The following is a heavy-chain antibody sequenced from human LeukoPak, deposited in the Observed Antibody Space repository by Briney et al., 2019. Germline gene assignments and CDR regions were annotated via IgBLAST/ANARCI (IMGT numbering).Heavy chain of an antibody. Sequence: GGSLRLSCAASGFTFSNAWMSWVRQAPGKGLEWVGRIKSKTDGGTTDYAAPVKGRFTISRDDSKNTLYLQMNSLRAEDTAVYYCAKFQHRIAAAGHFDYWGQGTLVTVSS. D-gene: IGHD6-13*01. CDR2: IKSKTDGGTT. CDR1: GFTFSNAW. CDR3: AKFQHRIAAAGHFDY. V-gene: IGHV3-15*01. J-gene: IGHJ4*02.